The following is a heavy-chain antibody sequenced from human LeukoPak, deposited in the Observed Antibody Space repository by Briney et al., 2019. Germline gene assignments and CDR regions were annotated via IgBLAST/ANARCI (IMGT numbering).Heavy chain of an antibody. CDR2: IYSGGNK. CDR1: GLNVSSNY. D-gene: IGHD3-22*01. CDR3: ARDRSGGYTFDY. J-gene: IGHJ4*02. V-gene: IGHV3-66*01. Sequence: GGSLRLSCAASGLNVSSNYMNWVRQAPGKGLEWVSVIYSGGNKDYADSVKGRFTISRDNSKNTLYLQMNSLRVEDTAVYYCARDRSGGYTFDYWGQGSLATVSS.